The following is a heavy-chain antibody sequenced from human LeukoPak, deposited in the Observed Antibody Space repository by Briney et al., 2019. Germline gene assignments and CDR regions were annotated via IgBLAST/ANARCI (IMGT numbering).Heavy chain of an antibody. CDR1: GYSFTTHW. CDR3: ARRGFGRGGYNPGGY. V-gene: IGHV5-51*01. J-gene: IGHJ4*02. D-gene: IGHD5-24*01. Sequence: HGESLKISCKGSGYSFTTHWIGWVRQMPGKGLEWMGIIYPGDSDTRYSPSFQGQVTISADKSISTAYLQWSSLKASDTAMYYCARRGFGRGGYNPGGYWGQGTLVTVSS. CDR2: IYPGDSDT.